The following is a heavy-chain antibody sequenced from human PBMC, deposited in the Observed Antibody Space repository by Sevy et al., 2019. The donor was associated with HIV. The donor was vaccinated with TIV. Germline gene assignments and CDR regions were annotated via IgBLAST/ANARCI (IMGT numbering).Heavy chain of an antibody. CDR2: IYYGGST. V-gene: IGHV4-61*01. CDR1: GGSVNSGSYY. Sequence: SETLSLTCTVAGGSVNSGSYYWSWIRQPPGKGLEWIGYIYYGGSTNYNPSLKGRVTISVDTSKNQFSLKLNSVTTADTAVYFCARELKWELPHGDDASDIWGQGTTVTVSS. D-gene: IGHD1-26*01. J-gene: IGHJ3*02. CDR3: ARELKWELPHGDDASDI.